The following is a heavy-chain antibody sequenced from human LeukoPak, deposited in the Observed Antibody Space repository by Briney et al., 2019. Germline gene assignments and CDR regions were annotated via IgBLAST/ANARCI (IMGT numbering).Heavy chain of an antibody. CDR2: ISNSGSDF. V-gene: IGHV3-48*03. D-gene: IGHD5-18*01. CDR3: TRERGGYSYGYDYFDY. J-gene: IGHJ4*02. Sequence: PGGSLRLSCAASGFTFSNYEMNWVRQAPGKGLEWVSYISNSGSDFSYADSVTGRFTISRDNAKNSLYLQMNSLRAEDTAVYYCTRERGGYSYGYDYFDYWGQGTLVTVSS. CDR1: GFTFSNYE.